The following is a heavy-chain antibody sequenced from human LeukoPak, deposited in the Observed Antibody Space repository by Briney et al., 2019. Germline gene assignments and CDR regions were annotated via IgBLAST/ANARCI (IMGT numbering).Heavy chain of an antibody. V-gene: IGHV3-48*02. J-gene: IGHJ6*02. CDR1: TFTFSSFI. D-gene: IGHD4/OR15-4a*01. CDR2: ISSTSSTI. Sequence: GSLRLACAAYTFTFSSFIMNWDRQAPGKGLEWVSYISSTSSTIYYADSVKGRFTLSRDNAKNSLYLQMNSRRDEDTAVYYCARDLVLAVWGQGTTVTVSS. CDR3: ARDLVLAV.